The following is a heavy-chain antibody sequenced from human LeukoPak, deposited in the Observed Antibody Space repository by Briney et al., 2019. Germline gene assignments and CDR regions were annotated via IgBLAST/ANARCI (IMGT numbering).Heavy chain of an antibody. CDR3: ARVLRQRLDLDAFDI. CDR1: GYTFTSYG. D-gene: IGHD6-25*01. Sequence: ASVKVSCKASGYTFTSYGISWVRQAPGQRLEWMGWINAGNGNTKYSQKFQGRVTITRDTSASTAYMELSSLRSEDTAVYYCARVLRQRLDLDAFDIWGQGTMVTVSS. CDR2: INAGNGNT. V-gene: IGHV1-3*01. J-gene: IGHJ3*02.